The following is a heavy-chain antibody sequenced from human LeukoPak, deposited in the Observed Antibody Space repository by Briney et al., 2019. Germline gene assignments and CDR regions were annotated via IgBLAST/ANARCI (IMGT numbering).Heavy chain of an antibody. CDR2: ISSDGSTT. D-gene: IGHD6-13*01. CDR1: GFTFSNSW. J-gene: IGHJ4*02. V-gene: IGHV3-74*01. CDR3: ARRVGSSWYYFDY. Sequence: PGGSLRLSCAASGFTFSNSWMHWVRHAPGKGLIWISLISSDGSTTIYADSVKGRFTISRDNAKNTLYLQMNSLRPEDTAVYYCARRVGSSWYYFDYWGQGTLVTVSS.